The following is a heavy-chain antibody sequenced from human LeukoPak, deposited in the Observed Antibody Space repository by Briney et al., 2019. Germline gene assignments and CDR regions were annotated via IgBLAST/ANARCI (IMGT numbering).Heavy chain of an antibody. CDR3: GRGSKGTSPYWYFDL. CDR2: IYYSGSA. V-gene: IGHV4-59*01. D-gene: IGHD2-2*01. J-gene: IGHJ2*01. Sequence: PSETLSLTCTVSGGSISSYYWSWIRQPPGKGLEWIGYIYYSGSANYNPSLKSRVTISVDTSKNQFSLTLSSVTAADTAVYYCGRGSKGTSPYWYFDLWGRGTLVTVSS. CDR1: GGSISSYY.